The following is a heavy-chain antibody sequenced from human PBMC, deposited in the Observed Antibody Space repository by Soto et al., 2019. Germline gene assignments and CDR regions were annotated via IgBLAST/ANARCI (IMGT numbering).Heavy chain of an antibody. D-gene: IGHD2-21*01. CDR2: ISVNSGKK. J-gene: IGHJ4*02. CDR3: AGGIRVGQGFDD. V-gene: IGHV1-18*01. CDR1: GDTFASYG. Sequence: QVQLVKSGAEVKKPGASVKVSCKASGDTFASYGIIWVRQAPGQGLGWMGWISVNSGKKNYAQNFQGRVTMTTARSTTTVFMDVRSRRSADAGVYYCAGGIRVGQGFDDWGQGTLVTVSS.